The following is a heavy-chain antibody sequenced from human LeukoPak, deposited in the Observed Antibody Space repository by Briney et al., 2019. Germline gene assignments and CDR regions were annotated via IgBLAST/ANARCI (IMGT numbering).Heavy chain of an antibody. D-gene: IGHD3-22*01. J-gene: IGHJ4*02. CDR3: AHHYYYDSSGYHDY. Sequence: SVKVSCKASGYTFSSYAISWVRQAPGQGLEWMGGIIPIFGTANYAQKFQGRVTITADKSTSTAYMELSSLRSEDTAVYYCAHHYYYDSSGYHDYWGQGTLVTVSS. V-gene: IGHV1-69*06. CDR2: IIPIFGTA. CDR1: GYTFSSYA.